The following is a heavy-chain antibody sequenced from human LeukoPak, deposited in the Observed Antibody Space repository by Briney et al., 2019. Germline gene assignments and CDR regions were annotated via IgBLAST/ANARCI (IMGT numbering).Heavy chain of an antibody. J-gene: IGHJ6*02. Sequence: ASVKVSCKASGYTFTSYYMHWVRQAPGQGLEWMGIINPNSGGTNYAQKFQGRVTMTRDTSISTAYMELSRLRSDDTAVYYCARDALYYYDSSGYDSDYGMDVWGQGTTVTVSS. CDR1: GYTFTSYY. D-gene: IGHD3-22*01. CDR2: INPNSGGT. V-gene: IGHV1-2*02. CDR3: ARDALYYYDSSGYDSDYGMDV.